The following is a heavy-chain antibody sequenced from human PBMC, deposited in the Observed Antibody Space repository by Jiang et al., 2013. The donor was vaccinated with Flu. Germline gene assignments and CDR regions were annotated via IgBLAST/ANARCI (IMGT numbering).Heavy chain of an antibody. CDR1: GFTYSTYA. V-gene: IGHV3-23*01. CDR2: ISGTGGNT. J-gene: IGHJ6*02. D-gene: IGHD5-12*01. CDR3: AKGAGYSGYDSSYGMDV. Sequence: LESGGGLVQPGGSLRLSCAASGFTYSTYAMSWVRQAPGKGLEWVSAISGTGGNTYYADSVKGRFTISRDNSKNTLYLQMNSLRAEDTAVYYCAKGAGYSGYDSSYGMDVWGQGTTVAVSS.